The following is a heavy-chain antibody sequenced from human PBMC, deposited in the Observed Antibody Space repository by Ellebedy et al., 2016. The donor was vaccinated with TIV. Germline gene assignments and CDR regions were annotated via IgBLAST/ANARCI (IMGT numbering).Heavy chain of an antibody. CDR2: ISSDGSNK. D-gene: IGHD3-10*02. CDR3: ADMFQS. V-gene: IGHV3-30-3*01. CDR1: GPTFSSYF. Sequence: PGGSLRLSCAASGPTFSSYFMHWVRQAPGKGLEWVAVISSDGSNKTYGDSVKGRFTISRDNSKNTLYLEMKRLRVDDTAVYYCADMFQSWGQGTLVTVSS. J-gene: IGHJ1*01.